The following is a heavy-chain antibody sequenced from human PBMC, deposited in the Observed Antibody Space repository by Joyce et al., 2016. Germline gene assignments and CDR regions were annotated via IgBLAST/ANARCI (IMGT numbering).Heavy chain of an antibody. D-gene: IGHD6-25*01. J-gene: IGHJ2*01. CDR3: ARTAATDWFFDF. CDR2: LWYDGSRE. Sequence: QVQLVESGGGVVQPGTPLRLSCAASGFTLSRYAVHWVRQAPGKGLEWVAVLWYDGSREYYAESVKGQFTISRDNSKSTLYLQMNSLSAEDTAVYYCARTAATDWFFDFWGRGTLVTVSS. CDR1: GFTLSRYA. V-gene: IGHV3-33*01.